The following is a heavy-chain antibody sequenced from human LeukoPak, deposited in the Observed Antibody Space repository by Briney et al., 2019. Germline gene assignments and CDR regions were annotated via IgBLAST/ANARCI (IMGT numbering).Heavy chain of an antibody. J-gene: IGHJ5*02. Sequence: ASVKVSCKASGYTFTSHDINWVRQATGQGLEWMGWMNPNSGNTGYAQKFQGRVTMTRNTSVTTAYMELSSLGPEDTAVYYCARQLGRTNNWFDPWGQGTLVTVSS. D-gene: IGHD7-27*01. V-gene: IGHV1-8*01. CDR1: GYTFTSHD. CDR3: ARQLGRTNNWFDP. CDR2: MNPNSGNT.